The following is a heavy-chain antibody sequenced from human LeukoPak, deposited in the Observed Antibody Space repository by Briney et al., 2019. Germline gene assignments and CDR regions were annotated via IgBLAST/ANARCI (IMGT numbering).Heavy chain of an antibody. V-gene: IGHV3-48*04. CDR1: GFTFSSYW. CDR3: AGAFDWLLPDDY. J-gene: IGHJ4*02. CDR2: ISSTGSTI. D-gene: IGHD3-9*01. Sequence: HPGGSLRLSCAASGFTFSSYWMSWVRQAPGKGLEWVSYISSTGSTIYYADSVKGRFTISRDNAKNSLYLQMNSLRAEDTAVYYYAGAFDWLLPDDYWGQGTLVTVSS.